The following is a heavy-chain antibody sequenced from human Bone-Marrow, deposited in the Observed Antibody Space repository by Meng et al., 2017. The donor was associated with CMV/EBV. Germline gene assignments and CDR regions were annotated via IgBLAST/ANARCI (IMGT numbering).Heavy chain of an antibody. CDR1: GYTFTDYY. CDR3: AARGYNYGQNFEY. Sequence: VQLVQTGAGVANHWAAVKVSCKASGYTFTDYYMHCVRQAPGQGLEWMGWINPNSGGTSYAQKFQGRVTMTRDTSINTAYMELTSLTPDDTAVYYCAARGYNYGQNFEYWGQGTLVTVSS. CDR2: INPNSGGT. D-gene: IGHD5-18*01. J-gene: IGHJ4*02. V-gene: IGHV1-2*02.